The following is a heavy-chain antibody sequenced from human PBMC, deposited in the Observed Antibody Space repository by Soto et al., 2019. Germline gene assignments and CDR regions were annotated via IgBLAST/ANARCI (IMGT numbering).Heavy chain of an antibody. CDR1: GYSFTSYW. V-gene: IGHV5-51*01. D-gene: IGHD6-13*01. Sequence: GESLKISCKGSGYSFTSYWIGWVRQMPGKGLESMGIIYPGDSDTRYSPSFQGQVTISADKSISTAYLQWSSLKAPDTAMYYYARTAAAGKYYYGMDVWGQGTTVTVSS. J-gene: IGHJ6*02. CDR2: IYPGDSDT. CDR3: ARTAAAGKYYYGMDV.